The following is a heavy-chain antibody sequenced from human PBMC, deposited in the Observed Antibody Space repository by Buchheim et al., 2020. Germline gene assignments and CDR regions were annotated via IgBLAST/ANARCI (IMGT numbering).Heavy chain of an antibody. CDR3: AIPGVGYSYGYGFYY. D-gene: IGHD5-18*01. CDR1: GGSISSSSYY. CDR2: IYYSGST. V-gene: IGHV4-39*01. Sequence: QLQLQESGPGLVKPSETLSLTCTVSGGSISSSSYYWGWIRQPPGKGLEWIGSIYYSGSTYYNPSLKSRVTISVDTSKNQFSLKLSSVTAADTAVYYCAIPGVGYSYGYGFYYWGQGTL. J-gene: IGHJ4*02.